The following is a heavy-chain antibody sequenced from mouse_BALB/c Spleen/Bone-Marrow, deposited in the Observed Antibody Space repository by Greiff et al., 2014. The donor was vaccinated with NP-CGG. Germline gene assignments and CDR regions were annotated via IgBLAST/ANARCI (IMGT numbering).Heavy chain of an antibody. CDR2: INPYNGDT. CDR1: GYSFTGYF. J-gene: IGHJ1*01. D-gene: IGHD1-1*01. V-gene: IGHV1-20*02. CDR3: TRVTTNWYFDV. Sequence: LVESGPELVKPGASVKISCKASGYSFTGYFMNWVMQSHGKSLEWIGRINPYNGDTFYNQKFKDKATLTEDKSSSTAHMELRSLASEDSAVHYCTRVTTNWYFDVWGAGTTVTVSS.